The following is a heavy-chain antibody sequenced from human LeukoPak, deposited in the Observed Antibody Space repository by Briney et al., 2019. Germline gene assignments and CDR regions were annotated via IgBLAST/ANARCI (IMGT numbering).Heavy chain of an antibody. CDR1: GFTFSSYS. Sequence: GGSLRLSCAASGFTFSSYSMNWVRQAPGKGLEWVSSISSSSSYKYYADSVKGRFTISRDNAKNSLYLQMNSLRAEDTAVYYCARDPTYYDIVPRLPPDYWGQGTLVTVSS. CDR3: ARDPTYYDIVPRLPPDY. V-gene: IGHV3-21*01. D-gene: IGHD3-9*01. CDR2: ISSSSSYK. J-gene: IGHJ4*02.